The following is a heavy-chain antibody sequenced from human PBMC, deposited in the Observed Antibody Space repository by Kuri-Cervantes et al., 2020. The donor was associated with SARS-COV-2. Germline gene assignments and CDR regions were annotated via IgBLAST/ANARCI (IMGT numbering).Heavy chain of an antibody. CDR3: ARRGYSSGWYLPGTDY. Sequence: SETLSLTCTVSGGSISSSSYYWGWIRQPPGKGLEWIGSIYYSGSTYYNPSLKSRVTISVDTSKNQFSLKLSSVTAADTAVYYCARRGYSSGWYLPGTDYWGQGTRVTVSS. V-gene: IGHV4-39*01. D-gene: IGHD6-19*01. CDR1: GGSISSSSYY. CDR2: IYYSGST. J-gene: IGHJ4*02.